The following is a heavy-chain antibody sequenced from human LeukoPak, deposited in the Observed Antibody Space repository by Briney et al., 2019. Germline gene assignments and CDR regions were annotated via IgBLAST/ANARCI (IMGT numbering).Heavy chain of an antibody. CDR3: ARVGRITIFGVVAYYYYYMDV. J-gene: IGHJ6*03. CDR1: GFTFSSYA. CDR2: IYYSGST. D-gene: IGHD3-3*01. V-gene: IGHV4-38-2*01. Sequence: GSLRLSCAASGFTFSSYAMNWVRQAPGKGLEWIGSIYYSGSTNYNPSLKSRVTISVDTSKNQFSLKLSSVTAADTAVYYCARVGRITIFGVVAYYYYYMDVWGKGTTVTVSS.